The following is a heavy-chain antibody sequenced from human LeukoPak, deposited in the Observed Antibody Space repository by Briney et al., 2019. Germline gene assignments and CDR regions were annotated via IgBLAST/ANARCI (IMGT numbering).Heavy chain of an antibody. V-gene: IGHV3-23*01. CDR2: ISGSGGST. Sequence: GASLRLSCAASGFTFSSYAMTWVRQAPGMGLEWVSIISGSGGSTHYADSVKGRFTISRDNSKNTLFLQMNSLRAEDTAVYYCAKDASSSSSYYYYGMDVWGQGTTVTVSS. J-gene: IGHJ6*02. CDR3: AKDASSSSSYYYYGMDV. D-gene: IGHD6-6*01. CDR1: GFTFSSYA.